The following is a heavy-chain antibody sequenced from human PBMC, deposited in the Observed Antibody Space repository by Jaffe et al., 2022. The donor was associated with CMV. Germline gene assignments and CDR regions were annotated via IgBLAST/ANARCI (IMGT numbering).Heavy chain of an antibody. V-gene: IGHV3-48*02. J-gene: IGHJ6*02. CDR3: ARGGSRPAYYAMDV. CDR2: SSRTSSIT. D-gene: IGHD6-13*01. CDR1: GFTFSSYT. Sequence: EVQLEESGGGLVQPGGSLRLSCTASGFTFSSYTMNWVRQAPGKGLEWVSYSSRTSSITYYADSVKGRFTISRDNAKNSLYLQMNSLRDEDTAVYFCARGGSRPAYYAMDVWGQGTTVTVSS.